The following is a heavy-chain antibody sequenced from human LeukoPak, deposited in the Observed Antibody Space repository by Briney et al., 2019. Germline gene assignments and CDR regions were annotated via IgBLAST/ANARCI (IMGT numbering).Heavy chain of an antibody. Sequence: GGSLRLSCAASGFTFSSYAMHWVRQAPGKGLEYVSAISSNGGSTYYANSVKGRFTISRDNSKNTLYLQMGSLRAEDMAVYYCARVLTGDVPGAFGIWGQGTMVTVSS. CDR3: ARVLTGDVPGAFGI. CDR1: GFTFSSYA. CDR2: ISSNGGST. J-gene: IGHJ3*02. D-gene: IGHD7-27*01. V-gene: IGHV3-64*01.